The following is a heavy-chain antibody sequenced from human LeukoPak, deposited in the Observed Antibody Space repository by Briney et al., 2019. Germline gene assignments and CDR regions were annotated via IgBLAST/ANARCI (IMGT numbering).Heavy chain of an antibody. D-gene: IGHD1-1*01. CDR1: GYTFTSYG. V-gene: IGHV1-18*01. CDR3: ASATGTTGAAIGY. CDR2: ISAYNGNT. J-gene: IGHJ4*02. Sequence: ASVKVPCKASGYTFTSYGISWVRQAPGQGLEWMGWISAYNGNTNYAQKFQGRLTMTRNTSISTAYMELSSLRSEDTAVYYCASATGTTGAAIGYWGQGTLVTVSS.